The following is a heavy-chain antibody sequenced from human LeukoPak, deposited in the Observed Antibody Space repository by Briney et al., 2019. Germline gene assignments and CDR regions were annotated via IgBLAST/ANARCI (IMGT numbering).Heavy chain of an antibody. CDR1: GYIFTSDW. CDR3: ARSGYIYDPVDY. D-gene: IGHD5-18*01. Sequence: GESLKISCKVSGYIFTSDWIGWVRQVPGKGLEWMGIIHPGDSDTRYSPSFQGQVTISADKSISTAYLQWSSLKASDTAMYYCARSGYIYDPVDYWGQGTLVTVSS. V-gene: IGHV5-51*01. CDR2: IHPGDSDT. J-gene: IGHJ4*02.